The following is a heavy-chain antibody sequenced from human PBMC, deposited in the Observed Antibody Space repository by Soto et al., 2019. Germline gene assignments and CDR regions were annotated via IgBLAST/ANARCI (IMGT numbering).Heavy chain of an antibody. D-gene: IGHD2-2*01. V-gene: IGHV1-3*01. J-gene: IGHJ6*02. Sequence: ASVKVSCKASGYSFTSYAIYWVRQAPGQRLEWMGWINAGNGNTKYSQKFQGRVTITSDTSASTAYMGLSSLRSEDTAVYFCARGVENIVVVLDVFGYYGMDVWGQGTTVTVSS. CDR1: GYSFTSYA. CDR3: ARGVENIVVVLDVFGYYGMDV. CDR2: INAGNGNT.